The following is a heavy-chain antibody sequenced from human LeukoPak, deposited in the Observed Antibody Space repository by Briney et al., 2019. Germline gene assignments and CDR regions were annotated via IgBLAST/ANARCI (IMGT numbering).Heavy chain of an antibody. CDR2: IYSAGST. D-gene: IGHD2-15*01. J-gene: IGHJ4*02. CDR1: GFTVSGSY. V-gene: IGHV3-66*01. CDR3: ARKTPRFGDYDY. Sequence: PRGSLRLSCAASGFTVSGSYMSWVRQAPGKGLEWVSLIYSAGSTYYADSVKGRFTISRDNSKNTLYLQMNSLRAEDTAVYYCARKTPRFGDYDYWGQGTLVTVSS.